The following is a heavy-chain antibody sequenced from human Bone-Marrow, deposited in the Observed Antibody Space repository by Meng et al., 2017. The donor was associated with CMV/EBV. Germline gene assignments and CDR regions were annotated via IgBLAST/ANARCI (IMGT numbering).Heavy chain of an antibody. D-gene: IGHD1-26*01. V-gene: IGHV1-69*04. J-gene: IGHJ5*02. Sequence: KISCKGSGYSFTSYWISWVRQAPGQGLEWMGRIIPILGIANYAQKFQGRVTITADKSTSTAYMELSSLRSEDTAVYYCARVNRWELNDGNWFDPWGQGTLVTVSS. CDR2: IIPILGIA. CDR3: ARVNRWELNDGNWFDP. CDR1: GYSFTSYW.